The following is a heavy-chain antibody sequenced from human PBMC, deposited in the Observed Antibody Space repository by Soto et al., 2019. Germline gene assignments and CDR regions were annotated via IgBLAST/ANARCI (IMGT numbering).Heavy chain of an antibody. J-gene: IGHJ6*02. V-gene: IGHV3-11*05. D-gene: IGHD1-26*01. CDR3: ARGIVGVSIDCYYGMDV. CDR2: ISSSTSHT. Sequence: GGSLRLSCAVSGFTFSDYYMTWIRQAPGKGLEWVSYISSSTSHTNYADSVKGRFTISRDNAKNSLFLQMNSLRVEDTAVYYCARGIVGVSIDCYYGMDVWGQGTTVTVSS. CDR1: GFTFSDYY.